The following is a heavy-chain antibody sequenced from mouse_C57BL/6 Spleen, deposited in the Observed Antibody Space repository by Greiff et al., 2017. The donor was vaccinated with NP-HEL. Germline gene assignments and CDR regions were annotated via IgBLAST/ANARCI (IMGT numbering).Heavy chain of an antibody. V-gene: IGHV1-52*01. CDR2: IDPSDSET. D-gene: IGHD3-2*02. Sequence: QVQLKQPGAELVRPGSSVKLSCKASGYTFTSYWMHWVKQRPIQGLEWIGNIDPSDSETHYNQKFKDKATLTVDKSSSTAYMQLSSLTSEDSAVYYCARGRAQAHYAMDYWGQGTSVTVSS. CDR3: ARGRAQAHYAMDY. CDR1: GYTFTSYW. J-gene: IGHJ4*01.